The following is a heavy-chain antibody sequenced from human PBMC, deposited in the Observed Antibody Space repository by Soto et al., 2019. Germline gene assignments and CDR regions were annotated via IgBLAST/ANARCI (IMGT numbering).Heavy chain of an antibody. CDR2: IMSDGSAK. J-gene: IGHJ3*02. D-gene: IGHD1-1*01. Sequence: QVQLVESGGGVVQPGTSLRLSCAVSGFPFSTYGFHWVRQPPGKGLEWVAVIMSDGSAKYHADSVEGRFTISRDNSKDTLYLQMNSLRAEDTAVYYCARDDAFGNENGFDIWGQGTMVTVSS. V-gene: IGHV3-33*01. CDR3: ARDDAFGNENGFDI. CDR1: GFPFSTYG.